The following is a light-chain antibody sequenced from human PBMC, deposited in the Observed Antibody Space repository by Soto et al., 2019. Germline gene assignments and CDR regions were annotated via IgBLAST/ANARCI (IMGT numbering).Light chain of an antibody. V-gene: IGLV2-14*01. CDR3: SSYTSSSTFP. CDR2: EVS. Sequence: QSALTQPASVSGSPGQSITISCTGTRSDVGGYNYVSWYQQHPGKAPKLMIYEVSNRPSGVSNRFSGSKSGNTASLTISGLQAEDEADYYCSSYTSSSTFPFGGGTKLTVL. CDR1: RSDVGGYNY. J-gene: IGLJ2*01.